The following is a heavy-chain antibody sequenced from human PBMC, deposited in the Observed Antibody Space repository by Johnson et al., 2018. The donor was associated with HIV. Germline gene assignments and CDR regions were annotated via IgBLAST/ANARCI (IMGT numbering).Heavy chain of an antibody. J-gene: IGHJ3*02. Sequence: QMLLVESGGGVVQPGGSLRLSCAASGFTFSSYGMHWVRQAPGKGLEWVALIRYDGSKKYYADSVKGRFTISSDTSKNTVDLQMNSLRDVDTAVYYCARLRRQKGGGAFDIWGQGTMVTVSS. CDR3: ARLRRQKGGGAFDI. D-gene: IGHD3-16*01. CDR1: GFTFSSYG. V-gene: IGHV3-33*01. CDR2: IRYDGSKK.